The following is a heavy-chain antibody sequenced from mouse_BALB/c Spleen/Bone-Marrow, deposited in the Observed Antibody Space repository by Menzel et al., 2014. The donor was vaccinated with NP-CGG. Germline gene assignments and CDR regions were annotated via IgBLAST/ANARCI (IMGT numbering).Heavy chain of an antibody. CDR1: GFTFSDYY. Sequence: EVQRVESGGGLVKPGGSLKLSCAASGFTFSDYYMYWVRQTPEKRLEWVATISDGGSYTYYPDSVKGRFTISRDNAKNNLYLQMSSLKSGDTAMYYCARVSYDYFDYWGQGTTLTVSS. CDR3: ARVSYDYFDY. D-gene: IGHD2-4*01. CDR2: ISDGGSYT. V-gene: IGHV5-4*02. J-gene: IGHJ2*01.